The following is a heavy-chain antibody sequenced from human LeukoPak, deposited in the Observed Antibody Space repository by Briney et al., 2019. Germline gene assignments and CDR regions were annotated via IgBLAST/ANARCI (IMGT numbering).Heavy chain of an antibody. CDR1: GFTFSSYG. CDR3: ARRIAAADHYMDV. D-gene: IGHD6-13*01. CDR2: IKQDGSEK. V-gene: IGHV3-7*01. Sequence: GGSLRLSCAASGFTFSSYGMHWVRQAPGKGLEWVANIKQDGSEKYYVDSVRGRFTISRDNAKNSLYLQMDTLRAEDTAVYYCARRIAAADHYMDVWGKGTTVTISS. J-gene: IGHJ6*03.